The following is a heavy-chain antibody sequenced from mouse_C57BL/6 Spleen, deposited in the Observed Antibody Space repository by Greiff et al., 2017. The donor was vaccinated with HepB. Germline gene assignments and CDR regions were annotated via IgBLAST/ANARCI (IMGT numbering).Heavy chain of an antibody. CDR1: GYTFTDYN. J-gene: IGHJ3*01. D-gene: IGHD2-12*01. CDR3: DRWGYCYYFWVAY. Sequence: VQLKQSGPELVKPGASVKIPCKASGYTFTDYNMDWVKQSHGKSLEWIGDINPNNGGTNYNQKFKGKATLTVDKSSSTAYMELRSLTSEDTAVYYGDRWGYCYYFWVAYWGQGTMVTVSA. CDR2: INPNNGGT. V-gene: IGHV1-18*01.